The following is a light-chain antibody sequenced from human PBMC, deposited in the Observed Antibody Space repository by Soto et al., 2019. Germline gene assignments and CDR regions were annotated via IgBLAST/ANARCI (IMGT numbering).Light chain of an antibody. V-gene: IGKV1-33*01. CDR1: QEITTL. J-gene: IGKJ2*01. Sequence: DIPLTQSPSFLSASVGDSVTITCQASQEITTLLNWYHQRPGKAPKLLPSDASILQAGVPSRFRGSGTGTRFIFSITSLQPEDVGRYYCQQYENVPTFGQGTEVGI. CDR2: DAS. CDR3: QQYENVPT.